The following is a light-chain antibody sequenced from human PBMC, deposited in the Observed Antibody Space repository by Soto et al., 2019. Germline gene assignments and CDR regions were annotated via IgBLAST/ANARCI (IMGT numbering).Light chain of an antibody. CDR1: TSDAGGFNY. V-gene: IGLV2-14*03. J-gene: IGLJ1*01. CDR2: DVT. CDR3: NSYPSSSTYV. Sequence: QSALTQPASVSGSPGQSITISCTGTTSDAGGFNYVSWYQQHPGKAPKLMIYDVTNRPSGVSYRVSGSKSGNTASLTISGLQAEDEADYYCNSYPSSSTYVFGTGTKLTVL.